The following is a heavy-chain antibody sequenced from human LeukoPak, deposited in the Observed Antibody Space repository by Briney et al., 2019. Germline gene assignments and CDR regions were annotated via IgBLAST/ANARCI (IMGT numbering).Heavy chain of an antibody. Sequence: GESLKISCKGSGYSFTSYWIGWVRQMPGKGLEWMGIIYPGDSDTRYSPSFQGQVTISADKSISTAYLQWSSLKASDTAMYYCATREVFWSGYHDAFDIWGQGTMVTVSS. V-gene: IGHV5-51*01. J-gene: IGHJ3*02. D-gene: IGHD3-3*01. CDR3: ATREVFWSGYHDAFDI. CDR2: IYPGDSDT. CDR1: GYSFTSYW.